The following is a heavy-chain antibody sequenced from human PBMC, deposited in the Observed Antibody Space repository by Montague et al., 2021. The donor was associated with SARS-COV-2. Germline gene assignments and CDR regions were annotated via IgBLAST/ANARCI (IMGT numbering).Heavy chain of an antibody. CDR1: GFSLSTPNVG. J-gene: IGHJ4*02. D-gene: IGHD3-9*01. CDR2: IYSNDEK. V-gene: IGHV2-5*01. Sequence: PALVKPTQTLTLTCTFSGFSLSTPNVGVGWIRQPPAKALEWVAVIYSNDEKRYSPSLRNRLTITNDTAKNQVVLSLTYVDPVDTATYYCAHLIRYYDIFTGIPFDYWGQGSQVTVSS. CDR3: AHLIRYYDIFTGIPFDY.